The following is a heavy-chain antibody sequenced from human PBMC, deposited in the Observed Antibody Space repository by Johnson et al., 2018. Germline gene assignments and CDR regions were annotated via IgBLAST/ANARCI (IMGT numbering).Heavy chain of an antibody. V-gene: IGHV3-69-1*02. CDR3: ATFSYTGGFYYYGLDV. J-gene: IGHJ6*02. D-gene: IGHD1-26*01. CDR1: GFRSTPSY. CDR2: IVNSRYI. Sequence: VQLVQSGGGLVKPGGSLRLSCAASGFRSTPSYMTWVRQAPGKGLEWVASIVNSRYIYYADSVKGRFTISRDNAEESLFLQMKTLRADDTAVYYCATFSYTGGFYYYGLDVWGPGTTVTVSS.